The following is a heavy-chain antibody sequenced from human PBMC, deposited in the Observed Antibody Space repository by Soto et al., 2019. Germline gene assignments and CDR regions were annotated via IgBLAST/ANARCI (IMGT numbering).Heavy chain of an antibody. CDR2: INHDGES. CDR3: ARGRAWGSYCMRWDY. Sequence: QVQLQQWGAGLLKPSETLSLTCAVYGGSFSGYFWSWIRQPPGKGLEWVGDINHDGESNYNPSFQSRVAISGDTSKNQVSLRLTSVTAADTAVYYCARGRAWGSYCMRWDYWGQGTLVTASS. V-gene: IGHV4-34*01. D-gene: IGHD3-16*01. J-gene: IGHJ4*02. CDR1: GGSFSGYF.